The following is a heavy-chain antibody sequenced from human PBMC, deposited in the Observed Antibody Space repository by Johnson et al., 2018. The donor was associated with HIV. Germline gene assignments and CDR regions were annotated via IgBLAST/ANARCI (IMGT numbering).Heavy chain of an antibody. Sequence: EVQLVESGGGVVLPGGSLRLSCAASGFTVSSIYMNWVRQAPGKGLEWVSVIYSGGNTYYADSVKGRFTISRDNSKNTLYLQMNSLIAEDTAVYYCARGRDSGVAFDIWGQGTMVTVSS. J-gene: IGHJ3*02. V-gene: IGHV3-53*01. CDR3: ARGRDSGVAFDI. D-gene: IGHD3-10*01. CDR2: IYSGGNT. CDR1: GFTVSSIY.